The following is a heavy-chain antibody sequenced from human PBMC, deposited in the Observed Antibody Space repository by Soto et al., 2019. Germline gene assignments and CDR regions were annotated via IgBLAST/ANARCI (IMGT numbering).Heavy chain of an antibody. V-gene: IGHV4-31*03. J-gene: IGHJ5*02. CDR3: ARETKTYCSGGSCNWFDP. D-gene: IGHD2-15*01. CDR1: GGSISGDGSY. CDR2: IYYSGTT. Sequence: QLQESGPGLVKTSETLSLTCSVSGGSISGDGSYWAWIRQYPGKGLEWIGYIYYSGTTYYNPSLRSRASISVDTYKSQFSLRRDSVNAADTAIYYCARETKTYCSGGSCNWFDPWGQGIPVSVSS.